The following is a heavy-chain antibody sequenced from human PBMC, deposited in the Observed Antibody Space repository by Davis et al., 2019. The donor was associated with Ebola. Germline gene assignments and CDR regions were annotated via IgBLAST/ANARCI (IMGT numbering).Heavy chain of an antibody. J-gene: IGHJ4*02. V-gene: IGHV3-23*01. D-gene: IGHD2-15*01. CDR3: ARHIVVVVAANYYFDY. Sequence: GGSLRLSCTDSVITFSSYAMTWVRQAPGKGLEWVSAISGSGGSTYYADSVKGRFTISRDNAKNTLYLQMNSLRAEDTAVYYCARHIVVVVAANYYFDYWGQGTLVTVSS. CDR1: VITFSSYA. CDR2: ISGSGGST.